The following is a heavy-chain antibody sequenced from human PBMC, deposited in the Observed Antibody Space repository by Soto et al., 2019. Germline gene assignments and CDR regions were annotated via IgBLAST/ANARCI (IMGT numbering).Heavy chain of an antibody. CDR1: GFTFTSNS. D-gene: IGHD5-12*01. J-gene: IGHJ6*02. CDR3: VTAVRGYNANGDL. CDR2: ITSSSSTI. Sequence: GGSLRLSCAASGFTFTSNSMNWVRQAPGKGLEWISYITSSSSTIYYADSVKGRFTFSRDNAKTSVYLEMNSLRAEDTAVYYCVTAVRGYNANGDLWGQGTTVTVSS. V-gene: IGHV3-48*04.